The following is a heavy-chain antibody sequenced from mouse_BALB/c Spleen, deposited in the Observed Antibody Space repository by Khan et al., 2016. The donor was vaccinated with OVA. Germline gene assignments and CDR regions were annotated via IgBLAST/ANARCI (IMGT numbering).Heavy chain of an antibody. CDR1: GYAFSSYW. Sequence: VKLLESGAELVRPGSSVKISCKASGYAFSSYWMNWVKQRPGQGLEWIGQIYPGDGDTKYNGKFKGKVTLTADKSSSTAYMQISSLTSEDSAVYCCARSGYDFFAYWGQGTLVTVSA. J-gene: IGHJ3*01. V-gene: IGHV1-80*01. CDR3: ARSGYDFFAY. CDR2: IYPGDGDT. D-gene: IGHD2-14*01.